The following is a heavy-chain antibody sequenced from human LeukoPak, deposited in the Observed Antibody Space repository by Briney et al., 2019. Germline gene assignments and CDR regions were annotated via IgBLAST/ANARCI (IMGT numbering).Heavy chain of an antibody. D-gene: IGHD6-13*01. Sequence: GGSLRLSCAGSGFPFSSHGMNWVRQAPGKGLEWVSGISPGGPTYYADSVKGRFTISRDNSKNTLHLQMNSLRAEDTAVYYCAKDRYSSSWYNWFDPWGQGTLVTVSS. CDR2: ISPGGPT. CDR3: AKDRYSSSWYNWFDP. CDR1: GFPFSSHG. V-gene: IGHV3-23*01. J-gene: IGHJ5*02.